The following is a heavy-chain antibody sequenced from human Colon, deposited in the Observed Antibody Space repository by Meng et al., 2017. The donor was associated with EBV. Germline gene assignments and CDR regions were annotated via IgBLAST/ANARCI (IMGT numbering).Heavy chain of an antibody. V-gene: IGHV4-4*02. CDR3: ARGNAYNAPSFDY. J-gene: IGHJ4*02. Sequence: VQRQESGPGLGELSGTLSLTCAVSGASISSNNWWSWVRQPPGKGLEWIGEIYHGGNTNYNPSLKSRVTISVDRSNDQFSLSLSSVTAADTAVYYCARGNAYNAPSFDYWGQGTLVTVSS. CDR1: GASISSNNW. D-gene: IGHD5-24*01. CDR2: IYHGGNT.